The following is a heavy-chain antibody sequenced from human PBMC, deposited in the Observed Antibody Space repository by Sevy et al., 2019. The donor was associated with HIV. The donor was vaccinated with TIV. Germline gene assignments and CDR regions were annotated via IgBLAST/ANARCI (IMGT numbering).Heavy chain of an antibody. CDR1: GFSFNSYG. CDR2: IRHDGSTK. D-gene: IGHD3-10*01. J-gene: IGHJ3*02. CDR3: AKGLGMVQGALLSDDI. Sequence: GGSLRLSCAASGFSFNSYGMHWVRQAPGKGLEWVAFIRHDGSTKYNVDSAKGRFTISRDNSKNTLYLQMNSLRAEDTAVYYCAKGLGMVQGALLSDDIWGQGTMVTVSS. V-gene: IGHV3-30*02.